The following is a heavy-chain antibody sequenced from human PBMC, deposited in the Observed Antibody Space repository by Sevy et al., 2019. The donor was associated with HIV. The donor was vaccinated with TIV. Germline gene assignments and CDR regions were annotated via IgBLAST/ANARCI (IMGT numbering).Heavy chain of an antibody. Sequence: LTCAASGFTFSSYNMNWVRQAPGKGLEWISSITGDSSYMYDADSVKGRFTISRDNAKNSLYLHMNGLRAEDTAVYYCARDRPTLNYHASSGYNYYFDSWGQGTLVTVSS. J-gene: IGHJ4*02. D-gene: IGHD3-22*01. CDR2: ITGDSSYM. CDR1: GFTFSSYN. CDR3: ARDRPTLNYHASSGYNYYFDS. V-gene: IGHV3-21*01.